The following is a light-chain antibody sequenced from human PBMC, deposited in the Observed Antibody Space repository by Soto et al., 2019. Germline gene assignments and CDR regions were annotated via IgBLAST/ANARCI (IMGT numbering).Light chain of an antibody. V-gene: IGKV1-9*01. Sequence: TQSPTLTCGSGGGRVKHHRAASQTISSNFNWYQQKQRKAPKPLIHAASTPHSGAPSRSSGSGSGTDFTLTISSLQPQDFATYSCHQVHGYPRAITFGEGTKVDI. CDR3: HQVHGYPRAIT. CDR2: AAS. J-gene: IGKJ4*01. CDR1: QTISSN.